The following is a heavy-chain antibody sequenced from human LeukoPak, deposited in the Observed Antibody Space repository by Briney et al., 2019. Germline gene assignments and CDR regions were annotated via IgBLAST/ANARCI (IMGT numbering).Heavy chain of an antibody. Sequence: SETLSLTCTVSGVSISSYYWSWIRQPPGKGLEWIGYIYYTGNTNYNPSLKSRVTLSVDTSKNQFSLKLSSVTSADTAVYYCARDLVVVPSTRHSYYYYMDVWGKGTTVTVSS. D-gene: IGHD2-21*02. J-gene: IGHJ6*03. CDR1: GVSISSYY. CDR3: ARDLVVVPSTRHSYYYYMDV. CDR2: IYYTGNT. V-gene: IGHV4-59*01.